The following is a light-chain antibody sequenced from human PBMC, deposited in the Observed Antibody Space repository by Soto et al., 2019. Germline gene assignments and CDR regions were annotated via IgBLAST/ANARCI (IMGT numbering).Light chain of an antibody. J-gene: IGLJ2*01. V-gene: IGLV2-14*03. CDR3: SSYTSSSTLV. Sequence: QSALTQPASVSGSPGQSITISCTGTSSDVGGYNYVSWYQHHPGKAPKLMIYDVSNRPSGVSNRFSGSKSGNTASLTISGLQAEDEADYYCSSYTSSSTLVFGGGTKRTVL. CDR1: SSDVGGYNY. CDR2: DVS.